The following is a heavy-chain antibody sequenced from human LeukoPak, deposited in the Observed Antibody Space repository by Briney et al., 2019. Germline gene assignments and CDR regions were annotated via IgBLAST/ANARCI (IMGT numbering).Heavy chain of an antibody. V-gene: IGHV3-23*01. Sequence: GGSLILSCAASGFTFSNYAMTWVRQAPGKGLEWVSTISGSSTNTYYVDSVKGRFAISRDDSKNILYLHMNSLRAEDTAVYYCAKATSEFSSRCPDYWGQGTLVTVSS. J-gene: IGHJ4*02. CDR2: ISGSSTNT. CDR1: GFTFSNYA. D-gene: IGHD2-2*01. CDR3: AKATSEFSSRCPDY.